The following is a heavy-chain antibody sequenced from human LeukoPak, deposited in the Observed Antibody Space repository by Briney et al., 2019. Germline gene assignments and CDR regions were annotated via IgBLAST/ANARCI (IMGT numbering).Heavy chain of an antibody. CDR1: GYTFTSYD. V-gene: IGHV1-8*01. CDR3: ARATSPGIAAAGAIDY. J-gene: IGHJ4*02. Sequence: ASVKVSCKASGYTFTSYDINWVRQATGQGLEWMGWMNPNGGNTGYAQKFQGRVTMTRNTSISTAYMELSSLRSEDTAVYYCARATSPGIAAAGAIDYWGQGTLVTVSS. CDR2: MNPNGGNT. D-gene: IGHD6-13*01.